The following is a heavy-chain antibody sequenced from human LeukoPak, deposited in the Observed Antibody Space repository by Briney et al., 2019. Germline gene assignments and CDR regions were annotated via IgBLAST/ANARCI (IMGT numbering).Heavy chain of an antibody. Sequence: PGASLRLSCAASGFTFTNYAMSWVRQAPGKGLEWVSAITGSGANTYYAGSVKGRFTISRDNSKNTLYLQMNSPRAEDTAVYYCAQWGDFDVLTGYYVPDFWGQGTLVTVSS. CDR2: ITGSGANT. CDR1: GFTFTNYA. CDR3: AQWGDFDVLTGYYVPDF. V-gene: IGHV3-23*01. J-gene: IGHJ4*02. D-gene: IGHD3-9*01.